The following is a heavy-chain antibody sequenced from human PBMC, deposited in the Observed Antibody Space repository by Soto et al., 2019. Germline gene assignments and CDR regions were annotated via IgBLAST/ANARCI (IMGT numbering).Heavy chain of an antibody. J-gene: IGHJ6*02. D-gene: IGHD1-1*01. CDR1: GFTFSNYA. Sequence: GGSLRLSCAASGFTFSNYAMSWVRQAPGKGLEWVSTISGGGGIYYADSVKGRFTISRDNSKNTLYLQMNSLGAEDTAVYYCAKVLCLEGLCYYYYGLDVWGQGTTVTVSS. CDR3: AKVLCLEGLCYYYYGLDV. V-gene: IGHV3-23*01. CDR2: ISGGGGI.